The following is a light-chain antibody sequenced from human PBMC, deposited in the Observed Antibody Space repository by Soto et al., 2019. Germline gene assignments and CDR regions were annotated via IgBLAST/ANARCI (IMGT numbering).Light chain of an antibody. V-gene: IGLV1-44*01. Sequence: QSVLTQPPSASGTPGQRVAISCSGSSSNIGSNTVNWYQQLPGTAPKLLIYSNNQRPSGVPDRFSASKSGTSASLAICGLQSEDEADYYCAAWDDGLNGSWVFGGGTKLTVL. CDR2: SNN. CDR1: SSNIGSNT. CDR3: AAWDDGLNGSWV. J-gene: IGLJ3*02.